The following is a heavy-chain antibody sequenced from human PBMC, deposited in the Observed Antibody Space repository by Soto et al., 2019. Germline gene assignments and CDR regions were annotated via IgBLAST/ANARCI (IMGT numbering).Heavy chain of an antibody. CDR2: VSSSSSYI. V-gene: IGHV3-21*01. CDR3: ARCMGFDGSGYAFFDS. Sequence: EVQLVESGGSLVKPGGSLRLSCAASGFTFRGHTINWVRQAPGKGLEWVSSVSSSSSYIYYADSVKGRFTVSRDNAEKSLYLQMNSLRAEDTAIYYCARCMGFDGSGYAFFDSWGQGTLVTVSS. J-gene: IGHJ4*02. D-gene: IGHD3-10*01. CDR1: GFTFRGHT.